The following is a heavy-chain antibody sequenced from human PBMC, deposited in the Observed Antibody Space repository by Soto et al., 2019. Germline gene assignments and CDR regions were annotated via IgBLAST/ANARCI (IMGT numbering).Heavy chain of an antibody. CDR3: AREPIAALGVDY. V-gene: IGHV4-34*01. D-gene: IGHD1-26*01. Sequence: SETLSLTCAVYGGSFSGYYWSWIRQPPGKGLEWIGEINHSGSTNYNPSLKSRVTISVDTSKDQFSLKLSSVTAADTAVYYCAREPIAALGVDYWGQGTLVTVSS. CDR1: GGSFSGYY. J-gene: IGHJ4*02. CDR2: INHSGST.